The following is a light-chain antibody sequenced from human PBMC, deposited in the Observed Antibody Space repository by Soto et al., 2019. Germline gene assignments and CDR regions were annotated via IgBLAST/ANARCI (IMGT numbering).Light chain of an antibody. CDR3: TSYKAYSTYV. CDR1: SSDVGGYNH. CDR2: EVS. V-gene: IGLV2-14*01. J-gene: IGLJ1*01. Sequence: QSALTQPASVSGSPGQSITISCSGTSSDVGGYNHVSWYQQHPGKAPKLVIYEVSNRPSGVSNRFSGSKSGNTASLTISGLQHEEDGDYYRTSYKAYSTYVFGPRTKVTV.